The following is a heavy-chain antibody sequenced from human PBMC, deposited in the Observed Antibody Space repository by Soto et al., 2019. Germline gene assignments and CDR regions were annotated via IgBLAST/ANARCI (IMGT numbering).Heavy chain of an antibody. V-gene: IGHV4-59*01. J-gene: IGHJ5*02. CDR2: IYYSGST. Sequence: TSETLSLTCTVSGGSISSYYWSWIRQPPGKGLEWIGYIYYSGSTNYNPSLKSRVTISVDTSKNQFSLKLSSVTAADTAVYYCARDRDYGSGNALVHNWFDPWGQGTLVTVSS. CDR3: ARDRDYGSGNALVHNWFDP. CDR1: GGSISSYY. D-gene: IGHD3-10*01.